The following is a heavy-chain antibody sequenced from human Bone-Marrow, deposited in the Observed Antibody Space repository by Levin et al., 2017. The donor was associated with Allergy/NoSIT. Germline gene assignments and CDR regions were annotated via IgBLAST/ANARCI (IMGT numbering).Heavy chain of an antibody. J-gene: IGHJ4*02. D-gene: IGHD6-19*01. CDR2: IRSQSNGGTT. CDR1: GFTFKNAW. Sequence: GGSLRLSCEGSGFTFKNAWMAWVRQAPGKGLEWVGRIRSQSNGGTTDYAEPVKGRFIVSRDDSKKTLYLQMNGLKTEDTAVYYCVTEKPVAGTSWDYWGQGTLVTVSS. V-gene: IGHV3-15*01. CDR3: VTEKPVAGTSWDY.